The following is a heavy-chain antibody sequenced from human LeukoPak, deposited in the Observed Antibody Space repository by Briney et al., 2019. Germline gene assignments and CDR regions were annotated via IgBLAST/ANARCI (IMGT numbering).Heavy chain of an antibody. J-gene: IGHJ6*03. CDR1: GRSISSSPDY. V-gene: IGHV4-31*03. Sequence: SETPSLTCTVSGRSISSSPDYWSWSRQHPESGLEWIGYIHYSRRTYYNPSLSSRVTISRDRPQSQFSLKLSYVTAADSAVYFCARESHPFYYMDVWGKGTTVTVSS. CDR2: IHYSRRT. CDR3: ARESHPFYYMDV.